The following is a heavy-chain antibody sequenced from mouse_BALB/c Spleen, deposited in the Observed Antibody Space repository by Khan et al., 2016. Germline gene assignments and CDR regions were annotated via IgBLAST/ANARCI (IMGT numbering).Heavy chain of an antibody. D-gene: IGHD2-14*01. CDR1: GYSFTAYT. CDR3: SRGGYDGYYAMDY. Sequence: VQLKESGPELVKPGASMKISCKASGYSFTAYTMNWVRQSHGKNLEWIGLINPYNGGSSYNQKFKAKATFTVDKSSSTAYMELLSLTSEDSAVYYCSRGGYDGYYAMDYWGQGTSVTVSS. J-gene: IGHJ4*01. CDR2: INPYNGGS. V-gene: IGHV1-18*01.